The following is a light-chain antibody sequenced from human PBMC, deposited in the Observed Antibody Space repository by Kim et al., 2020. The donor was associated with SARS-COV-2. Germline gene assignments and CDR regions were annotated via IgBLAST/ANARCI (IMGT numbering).Light chain of an antibody. J-gene: IGLJ3*02. CDR3: GTWDSSLSAGV. Sequence: GQKVTISCSGSSSIIGNNYVSWYQQLPGTAPKLLIYDNNKRPSGIPDRFSGSKSGTSATLGITGLQTGDEADYYGGTWDSSLSAGVFGGGTQLTVL. CDR1: SSIIGNNY. CDR2: DNN. V-gene: IGLV1-51*01.